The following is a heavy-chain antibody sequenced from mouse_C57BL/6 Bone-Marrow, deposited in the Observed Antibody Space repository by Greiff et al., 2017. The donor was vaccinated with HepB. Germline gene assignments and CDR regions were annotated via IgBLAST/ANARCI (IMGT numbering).Heavy chain of an antibody. CDR3: ARDYDGYSLDY. D-gene: IGHD2-3*01. J-gene: IGHJ2*01. Sequence: VQLQQSGGGLVKPGGSLKLSCAASGFTFSSYAMSWVRQTPEKRLEWVATISDGGSYTYYPDNAKNNLYLQMSHLKSEDTAMYYCARDYDGYSLDYWGQGTTLTVSS. CDR1: GFTFSSYA. CDR2: ISDGGSYT. V-gene: IGHV5-4*01.